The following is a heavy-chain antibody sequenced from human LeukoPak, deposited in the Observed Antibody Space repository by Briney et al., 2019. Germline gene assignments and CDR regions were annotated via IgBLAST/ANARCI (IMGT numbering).Heavy chain of an antibody. Sequence: PGGSLRLSCAASGFTFSSYGMHWARQVPGKGLEWVSDIWYDGSRTYYAGSVKGRFTISRDNSKSTLDLQMNSLRAEDTAVYYCARDRCSGGSCDSGAEYYQHWGQGTLVTVSS. D-gene: IGHD2-15*01. CDR2: IWYDGSRT. CDR1: GFTFSSYG. J-gene: IGHJ1*01. CDR3: ARDRCSGGSCDSGAEYYQH. V-gene: IGHV3-33*01.